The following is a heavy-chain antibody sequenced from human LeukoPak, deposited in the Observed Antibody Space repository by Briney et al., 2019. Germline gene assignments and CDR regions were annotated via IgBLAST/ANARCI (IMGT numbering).Heavy chain of an antibody. CDR2: IIPIFGTA. J-gene: IGHJ4*02. CDR1: GGTFSSYA. Sequence: GASVKVSCKASGGTFSSYAISWVRQAPGQGLEWMGGIIPIFGTANYAQKSQGRVTITADESTSTAYMELSSLRSEDTAVYYCARGGGDFPWDYWGQGTLVTVSS. D-gene: IGHD2-21*02. CDR3: ARGGGDFPWDY. V-gene: IGHV1-69*13.